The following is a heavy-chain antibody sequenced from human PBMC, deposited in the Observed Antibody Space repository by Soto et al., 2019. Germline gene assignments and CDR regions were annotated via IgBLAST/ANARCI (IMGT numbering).Heavy chain of an antibody. CDR2: IWYDGSNK. V-gene: IGHV3-33*01. CDR1: GFTFSSYG. Sequence: GGSLRLSCAASGFTFSSYGMHWVRQAPGKGLEWVAVIWYDGSNKYYADSVKGRFTISRDNSKNTLYLQMNSLRAEDTAVYYCARDSPDIVVVPAAITVHYYYYMDVWGKGTTVTVSS. J-gene: IGHJ6*03. D-gene: IGHD2-2*01. CDR3: ARDSPDIVVVPAAITVHYYYYMDV.